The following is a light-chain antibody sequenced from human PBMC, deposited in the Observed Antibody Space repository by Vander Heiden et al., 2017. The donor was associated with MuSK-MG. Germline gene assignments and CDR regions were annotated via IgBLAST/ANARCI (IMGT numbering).Light chain of an antibody. V-gene: IGKV3-20*01. CDR3: QQDGSEPHT. CDR1: QSASSSC. Sequence: EIVLTQSPCTLSLSPGERATLSCRASQSASSSCLARHQQKPGQAPRLLIYGASSRATGIPDRFSGSGSATDFTLTISILKPEDFAVSYCQQDGSEPHTFGQGTKLEIK. CDR2: GAS. J-gene: IGKJ2*01.